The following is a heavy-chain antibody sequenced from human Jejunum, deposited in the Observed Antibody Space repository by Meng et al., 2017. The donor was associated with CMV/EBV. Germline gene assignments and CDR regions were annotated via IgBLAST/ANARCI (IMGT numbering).Heavy chain of an antibody. CDR3: ARVGADGLGMLDY. Sequence: SCAASGFTFSSYSMIWVRQAPGKGLEWVSSFIGNSYKYYADSVKGRFTISRDNAKNSLYLEMSSLRDEDTAIYYCARVGADGLGMLDYWGQGTLVTVSS. V-gene: IGHV3-21*01. D-gene: IGHD5-24*01. CDR2: FIGNSYK. CDR1: GFTFSSYS. J-gene: IGHJ4*02.